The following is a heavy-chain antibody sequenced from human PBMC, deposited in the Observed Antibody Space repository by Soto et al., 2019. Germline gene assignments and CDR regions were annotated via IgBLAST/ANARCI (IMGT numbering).Heavy chain of an antibody. V-gene: IGHV4-38-2*02. J-gene: IGHJ5*02. CDR2: VFHSGST. CDR3: ARPRTRPARAWMAP. D-gene: IGHD1-1*01. CDR1: NYSISSGSY. Sequence: SETLSLTCTVSNYSISSGSYWGWIRQPPEKGLEWIGYVFHSGSTYYNPSLRSRVTISVDPSKNQFSLKVNSVTAADTAVYYCARPRTRPARAWMAPWGQGPLVPVS.